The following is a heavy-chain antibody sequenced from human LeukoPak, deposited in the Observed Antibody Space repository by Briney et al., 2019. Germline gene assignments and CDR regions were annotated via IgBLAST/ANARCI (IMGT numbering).Heavy chain of an antibody. CDR3: ARVGSGSSSTY. CDR2: ISSSSSYI. V-gene: IGHV3-21*01. D-gene: IGHD6-6*01. Sequence: GGSLRLSCAASGFTFSSYAMSWVRQAPGKGLEWVSSISSSSSYIYYADSVKGRFTISRDNAKNSLYLQMNSLRAEDTAVYYCARVGSGSSSTYWGQGTLVTVSS. J-gene: IGHJ4*02. CDR1: GFTFSSYA.